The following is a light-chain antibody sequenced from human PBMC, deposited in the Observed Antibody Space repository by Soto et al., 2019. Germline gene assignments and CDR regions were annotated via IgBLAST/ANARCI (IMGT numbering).Light chain of an antibody. J-gene: IGKJ5*01. Sequence: EIVLTQSPDTLSLSPGERATLSCRASQSVRSERLAWYQQKRGQAPRLVIFDASFRASGIPERFRGSGSGTDFTLTITRLEPEDFVVYYCQEYAGPPPITFGRGTRLDIK. V-gene: IGKV3-20*01. CDR1: QSVRSER. CDR2: DAS. CDR3: QEYAGPPPIT.